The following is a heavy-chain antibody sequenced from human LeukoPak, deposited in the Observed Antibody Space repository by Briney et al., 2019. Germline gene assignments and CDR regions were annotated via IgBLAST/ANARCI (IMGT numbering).Heavy chain of an antibody. J-gene: IGHJ5*02. CDR1: GGSFSGYY. V-gene: IGHV4-34*01. D-gene: IGHD3-10*01. CDR3: ARGPPVLLWFGELPFDP. Sequence: SETLSLTCAVYGGSFSGYYWSWIRQPPGKGLDWIGEINHSGSTNYNPSLKSRVTISVDTSKNQFSLKLSSVTAADTAVYYCARGPPVLLWFGELPFDPWGQGTLVTVSS. CDR2: INHSGST.